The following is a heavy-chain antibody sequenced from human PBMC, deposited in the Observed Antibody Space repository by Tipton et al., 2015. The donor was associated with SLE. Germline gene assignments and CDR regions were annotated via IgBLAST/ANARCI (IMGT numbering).Heavy chain of an antibody. D-gene: IGHD3-10*01. CDR2: VSDSGST. CDR1: GDSSSGYF. CDR3: ARGNKRTRGHDMVRGRLVPAYYNSYMDV. Sequence: TLSLTCSVYGDSSSGYFWTWIRQTPGKGLEWIGEVSDSGSTNYNPSLKSRLSMSLVRSRNQFSLSLRSVTPADTGVFYCARGNKRTRGHDMVRGRLVPAYYNSYMDVWGKGTTVTVSS. J-gene: IGHJ6*03. V-gene: IGHV4-34*01.